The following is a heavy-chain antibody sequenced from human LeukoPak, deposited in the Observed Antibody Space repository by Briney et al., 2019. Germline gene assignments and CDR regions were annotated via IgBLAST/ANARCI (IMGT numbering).Heavy chain of an antibody. J-gene: IGHJ6*02. D-gene: IGHD2-2*01. Sequence: GGSLRLSCAASGFTFSGYAMSWVRQAPGKGLEWVSAISGSGGYTYYADSVKGRFTISRDNSKNTLYLQMNSLRAEDTAVYYCAKGYCSSTSCYFHYCGMDVWGQGTTVTVSS. CDR2: ISGSGGYT. CDR3: AKGYCSSTSCYFHYCGMDV. CDR1: GFTFSGYA. V-gene: IGHV3-23*01.